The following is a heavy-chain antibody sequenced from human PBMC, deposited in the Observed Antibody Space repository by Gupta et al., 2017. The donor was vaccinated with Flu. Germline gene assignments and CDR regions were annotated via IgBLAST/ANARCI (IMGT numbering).Heavy chain of an antibody. D-gene: IGHD4-23*01. Sequence: ELQLLESGGGLVQPGGSLRLSCAASGFTFTNYALTWVRQAPGQGLEWVSAISGSGGSTYDADYVKGRFTISRDNSKNTLYLQMNNLRAEDTAVYYCAKMGDTVVKLDAFEIWGQGTMGTVSS. V-gene: IGHV3-23*01. CDR2: ISGSGGST. CDR1: GFTFTNYA. CDR3: AKMGDTVVKLDAFEI. J-gene: IGHJ3*02.